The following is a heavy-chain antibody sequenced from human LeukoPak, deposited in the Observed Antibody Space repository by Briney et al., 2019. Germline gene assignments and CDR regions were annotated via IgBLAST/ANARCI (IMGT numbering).Heavy chain of an antibody. D-gene: IGHD3-9*01. CDR1: GYTFTGYY. J-gene: IGHJ4*02. CDR2: INPNSGGI. V-gene: IGHV1-2*02. Sequence: ASVKVSCKASGYTFTGYYMHWVRQAPGQGLEWMGWINPNSGGINYAQKFQGRVTMTRDTSISTAYMELSRLRSDDTAVYYCARGPLLRYFDWPYKYWGQGTLVTVSS. CDR3: ARGPLLRYFDWPYKY.